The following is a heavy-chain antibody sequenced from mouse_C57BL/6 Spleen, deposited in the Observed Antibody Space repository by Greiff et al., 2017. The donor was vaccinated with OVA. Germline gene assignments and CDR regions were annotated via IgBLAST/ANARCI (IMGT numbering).Heavy chain of an antibody. CDR2: ISSGGSYT. CDR3: ARQGDSNYGFAY. Sequence: EVQLVESGGDLVKPGGSLKLSCAASGFTFSRYGMSWVRQTPDKRLEWVANISSGGSYTYYPDSVKGRFTISRENAKNTLNLQRSSLKAEDTAMYYCARQGDSNYGFAYWGQGTLVTVAA. V-gene: IGHV5-6*01. CDR1: GFTFSRYG. J-gene: IGHJ3*01. D-gene: IGHD2-5*01.